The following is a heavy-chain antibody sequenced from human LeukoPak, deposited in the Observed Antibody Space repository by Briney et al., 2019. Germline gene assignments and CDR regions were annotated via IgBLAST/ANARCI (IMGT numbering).Heavy chain of an antibody. J-gene: IGHJ5*02. CDR1: GYTFTSYY. CDR2: INPSGSST. Sequence: ASVKVSCKASGYTFTSYYMHWVRQAPGQGLEWMGLINPSGSSTSYAQKFQGRLSLTRDMSTSTDYMELSSLRSEDTAVYYCVRDNSVGDTAWWFDPWGQGTLVTVSS. D-gene: IGHD1-26*01. V-gene: IGHV1-46*01. CDR3: VRDNSVGDTAWWFDP.